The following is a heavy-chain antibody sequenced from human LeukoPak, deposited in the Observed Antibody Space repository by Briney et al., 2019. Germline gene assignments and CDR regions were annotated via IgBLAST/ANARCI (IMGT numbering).Heavy chain of an antibody. CDR3: ASGEGPIFGVVVYYFDY. CDR2: IIPIFGTA. Sequence: SVKVSCKASGGTFSSYAISWVRQAPGQGLEWMGGIIPIFGTANYAQKFQGRVTITADESTSTAYMELSSLRSEDTAVYYCASGEGPIFGVVVYYFDYWGQGTLVIVSS. V-gene: IGHV1-69*13. J-gene: IGHJ4*02. D-gene: IGHD3-3*01. CDR1: GGTFSSYA.